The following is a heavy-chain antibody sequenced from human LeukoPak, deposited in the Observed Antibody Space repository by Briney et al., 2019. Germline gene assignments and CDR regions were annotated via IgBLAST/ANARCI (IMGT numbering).Heavy chain of an antibody. Sequence: GASVKVSCKASGYTFTSYAMHWVRQAPGQRLEWMGWINAGNGNTKYSQKFQGRVTITRDTSASTAYMELSSLRSEDTAVYYCARDDVWDDFWSGYSLFDPWGQGTLVTVSS. J-gene: IGHJ5*02. CDR1: GYTFTSYA. CDR2: INAGNGNT. CDR3: ARDDVWDDFWSGYSLFDP. D-gene: IGHD3-3*01. V-gene: IGHV1-3*01.